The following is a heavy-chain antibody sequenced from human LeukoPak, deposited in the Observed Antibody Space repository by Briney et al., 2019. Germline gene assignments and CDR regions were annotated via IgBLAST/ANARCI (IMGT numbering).Heavy chain of an antibody. CDR2: IYSGGST. CDR3: ARTRGSHPSPFDS. V-gene: IGHV3-53*01. CDR1: GFTFSSYD. Sequence: GGSLRLSCAASGFTFSSYDMTWVRQAPGKGLECVSVIYSGGSTYSADSVKGRFTISRDNSRNMVYLQMSSLRAEDTAVYYCARTRGSHPSPFDSWGQGTLVTVSS. D-gene: IGHD3-10*01. J-gene: IGHJ4*02.